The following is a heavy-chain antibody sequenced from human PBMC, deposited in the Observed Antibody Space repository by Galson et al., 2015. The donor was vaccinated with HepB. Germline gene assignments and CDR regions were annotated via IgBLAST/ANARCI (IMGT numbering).Heavy chain of an antibody. CDR3: TTGAVYYDILTGWFPFDP. J-gene: IGHJ5*02. CDR2: IRSKTDGGTT. Sequence: SLRLSCAASGFTFSNAWLHWVRQAPGKGLEWVGRIRSKTDGGTTDYAAPVKGRLTISRDDSKNTLYLQMNSLKTEDTAVYYCTTGAVYYDILTGWFPFDPWGQGTLVTVSS. V-gene: IGHV3-15*07. CDR1: GFTFSNAW. D-gene: IGHD3-9*01.